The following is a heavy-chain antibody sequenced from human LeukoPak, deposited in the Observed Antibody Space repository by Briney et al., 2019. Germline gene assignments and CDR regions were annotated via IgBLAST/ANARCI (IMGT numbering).Heavy chain of an antibody. D-gene: IGHD3-10*01. Sequence: SETLSLTCTVSGVSVSTYHWSWIRQPPGKGLEWIGYIYNTGSTNYNPSLKSRVTISADTSKNQFSLKLSSVTAADTAMYYCARDKDNYGSRRHAFDIWGQGTMVTVSS. CDR3: ARDKDNYGSRRHAFDI. CDR1: GVSVSTYH. J-gene: IGHJ3*02. V-gene: IGHV4-59*02. CDR2: IYNTGST.